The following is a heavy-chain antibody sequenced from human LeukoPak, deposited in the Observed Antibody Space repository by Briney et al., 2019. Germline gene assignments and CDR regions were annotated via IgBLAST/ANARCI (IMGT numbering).Heavy chain of an antibody. Sequence: ASVKVSCKASGYTFTSYGISWVRRAPGQGLEWMGWISAYNGNTNYAQKLQGRVTMTTDTSTSTAYMELRSLRSDDTAVYYCARLVGYCSSTSCQHDYWGQGTLVTVSS. V-gene: IGHV1-18*04. D-gene: IGHD2-2*01. CDR2: ISAYNGNT. CDR3: ARLVGYCSSTSCQHDY. CDR1: GYTFTSYG. J-gene: IGHJ4*02.